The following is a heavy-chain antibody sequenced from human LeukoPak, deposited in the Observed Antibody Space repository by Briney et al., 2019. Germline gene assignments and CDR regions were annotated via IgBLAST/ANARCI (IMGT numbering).Heavy chain of an antibody. CDR1: GFTFSSYA. CDR2: ISYDGSNK. V-gene: IGHV3-30*04. J-gene: IGHJ4*02. Sequence: GRSLRLSCAASGFTFSSYAMHWVRQAPGKGLEWVAVISYDGSNKYYADSVKGRFTFSRDNSKNTLYLQMNSLRAEDTAVYYCARVQYSSGWYFDYWGQGTLVTVSS. D-gene: IGHD6-19*01. CDR3: ARVQYSSGWYFDY.